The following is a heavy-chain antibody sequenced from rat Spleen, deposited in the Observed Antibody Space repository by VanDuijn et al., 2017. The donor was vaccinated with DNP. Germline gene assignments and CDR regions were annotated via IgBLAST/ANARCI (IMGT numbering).Heavy chain of an antibody. CDR2: ISFDGTGT. CDR1: GFTFSDYN. V-gene: IGHV5-7*01. CDR3: ARHRTIMPYYYAMDA. J-gene: IGHJ2*01. Sequence: EVQLVESGGGPVQPGRSLKLSCAASGFTFSDYNMAWVRQAPKKSLEWVATISFDGTGTYYRDSVKGRFTISRDNAKSTLYLQMDSLRSEDTASYYCARHRTIMPYYYAMDAWGQGIMVTVSS. D-gene: IGHD1-12*01.